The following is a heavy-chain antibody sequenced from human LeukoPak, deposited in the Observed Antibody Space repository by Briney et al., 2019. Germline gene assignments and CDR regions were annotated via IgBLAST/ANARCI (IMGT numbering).Heavy chain of an antibody. J-gene: IGHJ6*03. CDR1: GLTFNNYA. D-gene: IGHD3-10*01. CDR3: ARDHRGSGSRYYYYYMDV. V-gene: IGHV3-74*01. CDR2: INSDGSST. Sequence: GGSLRLSCAVSGLTFNNYAMSWVRQAPGKGLVWVSRINSDGSSTSYADSVKGRFTISRDNAKNTLYLQMNSLRAEDSAVYYCARDHRGSGSRYYYYYMDVWGKGTTVTISS.